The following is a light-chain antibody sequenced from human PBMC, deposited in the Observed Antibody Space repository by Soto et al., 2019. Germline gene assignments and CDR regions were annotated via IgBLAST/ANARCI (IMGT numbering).Light chain of an antibody. V-gene: IGKV3-15*01. CDR2: GAS. J-gene: IGKJ1*01. Sequence: ETVMTQSAATLSVSPGERATLSCRASQSVGSNLVWYQQKPGQAPRLLIYGASTRVTGIPARFSGSGSGTEVTLPISSLQSEDFAVYYCQQYNNWPRTFGQGTKVEIK. CDR1: QSVGSN. CDR3: QQYNNWPRT.